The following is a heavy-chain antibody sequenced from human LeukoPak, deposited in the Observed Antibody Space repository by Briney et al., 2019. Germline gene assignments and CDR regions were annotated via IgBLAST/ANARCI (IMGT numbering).Heavy chain of an antibody. V-gene: IGHV1-24*01. CDR2: FDPEDGET. J-gene: IGHJ4*02. CDR1: GYTLTELS. CDR3: GTLPPKGQHQGFDY. Sequence: ASVKVSCKVSGYTLTELSMHWVRQAPGKGLEWMGGFDPEDGETIYAQKFQGGVTMTEDTSTDTAYMELSSLRSEDTAVYYCGTLPPKGQHQGFDYGGQGTLVTVPS.